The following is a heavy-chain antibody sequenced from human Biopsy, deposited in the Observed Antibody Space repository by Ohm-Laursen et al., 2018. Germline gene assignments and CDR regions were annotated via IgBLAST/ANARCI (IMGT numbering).Heavy chain of an antibody. D-gene: IGHD3-22*01. J-gene: IGHJ2*01. CDR2: VYYTGST. CDR1: GDSISSYH. V-gene: IGHV4-59*01. Sequence: LDTLSLTCLVSGDSISSYHWSWIRQPPGKGLQWIGYVYYTGSTDYNPSLQSRVTISVDTSKNHFSLRLRSVTPADTAIYYCARDRGYYSDRTVPGYFDLWGRGTPVTVSS. CDR3: ARDRGYYSDRTVPGYFDL.